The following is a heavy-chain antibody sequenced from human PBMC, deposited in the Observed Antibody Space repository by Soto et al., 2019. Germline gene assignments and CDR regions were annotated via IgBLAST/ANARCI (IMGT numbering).Heavy chain of an antibody. V-gene: IGHV3-23*01. Sequence: GGSLRLSCAASGFIFRSYAMNWVRQAPGKGLERVSGISGSGDSTYYADAVKGRFTISRDNSKNTLFLQMNSLRDDDGAVYYCAKAGVEGFRGWDTFNWFDSWGQGILVTVSS. CDR3: AKAGVEGFRGWDTFNWFDS. CDR2: ISGSGDST. CDR1: GFIFRSYA. J-gene: IGHJ5*01. D-gene: IGHD5-18*01.